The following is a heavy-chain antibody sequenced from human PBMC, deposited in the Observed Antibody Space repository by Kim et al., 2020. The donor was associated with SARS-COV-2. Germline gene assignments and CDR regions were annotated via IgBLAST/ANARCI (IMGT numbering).Heavy chain of an antibody. Sequence: GGSLRLSCAASGFTVSSNYMSWVRQAPGKGLEWVSVIYSGGSTYYADSVKGRFTNSRDNSKNTLYLQMNSLRAEDTAVYYCAREGFNCSSTSCYYDYWGQGTLVTVSS. CDR1: GFTVSSNY. V-gene: IGHV3-53*01. CDR2: IYSGGST. J-gene: IGHJ4*02. CDR3: AREGFNCSSTSCYYDY. D-gene: IGHD2-2*01.